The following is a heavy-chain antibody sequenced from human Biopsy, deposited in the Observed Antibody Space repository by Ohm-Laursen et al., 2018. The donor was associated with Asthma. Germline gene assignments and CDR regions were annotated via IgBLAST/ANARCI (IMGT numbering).Heavy chain of an antibody. J-gene: IGHJ6*02. CDR2: ISYDGGNK. CDR3: AKDRFDGSVTSSYYYYGIDV. CDR1: GFTFSGYA. V-gene: IGHV3-30*18. D-gene: IGHD3-10*01. Sequence: SLRLSCAASGFTFSGYALHWVRQAPGRGLEWVAVISYDGGNKYYGDSVKGRFTISRDNFKRTLHLQMSSLRPEDSATYYCAKDRFDGSVTSSYYYYGIDVWGQGTTVTVSS.